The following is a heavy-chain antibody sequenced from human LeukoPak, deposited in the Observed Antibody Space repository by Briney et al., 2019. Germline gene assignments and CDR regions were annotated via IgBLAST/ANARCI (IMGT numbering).Heavy chain of an antibody. D-gene: IGHD3-22*01. J-gene: IGHJ4*02. CDR2: IKQDGSEK. CDR3: AIPSSYDGSRYYHAY. CDR1: GFTFSSFW. Sequence: PGGSLRLSCGASGFTFSSFWMSWVRQAPGKGLEWVANIKQDGSEKYYVDSVKGRFTISRDNAKNSLYLQMNSLRAEDTAVYYCAIPSSYDGSRYYHAYWGQGTLVSVSS. V-gene: IGHV3-7*01.